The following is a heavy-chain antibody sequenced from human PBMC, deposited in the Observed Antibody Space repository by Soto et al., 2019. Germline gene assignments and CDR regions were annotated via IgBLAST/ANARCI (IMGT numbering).Heavy chain of an antibody. CDR2: INHSGST. J-gene: IGHJ6*02. CDR1: GGSFSGYY. CDR3: ARGGGCSSTSCYGYYYYYYGMDV. V-gene: IGHV4-34*01. D-gene: IGHD2-2*01. Sequence: SETLSLTCAVYGGSFSGYYWSWIRQPPGKGLEWIGEINHSGSTNYNPSLKSRVTISVDTPKNQFSLKLSSVTAADTAVYYCARGGGCSSTSCYGYYYYYYGMDVWGQGTTVTVSS.